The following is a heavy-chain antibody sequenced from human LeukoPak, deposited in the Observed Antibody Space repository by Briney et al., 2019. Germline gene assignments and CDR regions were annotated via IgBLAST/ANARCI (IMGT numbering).Heavy chain of an antibody. CDR3: VKVDT. CDR1: GFTFSSYE. CDR2: ISSSGSTI. V-gene: IGHV3-48*03. J-gene: IGHJ4*02. Sequence: QAGGSLRLSCAASGFTFSSYETNWVRQAPGKGLEWVSYISSSGSTIYYADSVKGRFTISRDNSRNTLYLQMDSLSAEDTAVYYCVKVDTWGQGTLVTVS. D-gene: IGHD3-22*01.